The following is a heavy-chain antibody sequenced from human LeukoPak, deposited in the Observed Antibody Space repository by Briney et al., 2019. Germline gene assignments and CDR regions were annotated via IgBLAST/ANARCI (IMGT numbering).Heavy chain of an antibody. CDR3: ARHVTWNFSNAFDV. Sequence: GESLKISCKASEYSFTSYWIGWVRQMPGKGLEWVGNIQPGNPEIRYSPSFQGQVTISADKSTTTAYLQWSSLKASDTGMYYCARHVTWNFSNAFDVWGQGTLVTVSS. J-gene: IGHJ3*01. D-gene: IGHD1-7*01. CDR1: EYSFTSYW. CDR2: IQPGNPEI. V-gene: IGHV5-51*01.